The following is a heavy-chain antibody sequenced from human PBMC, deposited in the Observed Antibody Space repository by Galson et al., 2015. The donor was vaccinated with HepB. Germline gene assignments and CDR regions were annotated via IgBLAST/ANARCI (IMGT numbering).Heavy chain of an antibody. J-gene: IGHJ4*02. V-gene: IGHV3-53*01. Sequence: SLRLSCAASTFSVSTNYMNWVRRTPGKGLEWISIIYIDGSTYYADSVKGRFTISRDNSKNTLYLQMNSLRAEDTAVYYCARVWGSRGDVRQLNLWGQGTQVTVSS. D-gene: IGHD3-10*01. CDR1: TFSVSTNY. CDR3: ARVWGSRGDVRQLNL. CDR2: IYIDGST.